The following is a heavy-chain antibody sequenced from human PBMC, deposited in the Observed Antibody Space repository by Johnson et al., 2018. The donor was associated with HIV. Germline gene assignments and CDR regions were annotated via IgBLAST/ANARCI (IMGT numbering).Heavy chain of an antibody. D-gene: IGHD6-19*01. J-gene: IGHJ3*02. CDR3: ANDERAGQWLVLAFDI. CDR1: GFTFSTYG. Sequence: QVQLVESGGGVVQPGGSLRLSCAASGFTFSTYGMHWVRQAPGKGMERVAFIPYDGSYKYYADSVKGRFTISRDNSKNTLYLQMNSLRAEDTAVYYCANDERAGQWLVLAFDIWGQGTMVTVSS. V-gene: IGHV3-30*02. CDR2: IPYDGSYK.